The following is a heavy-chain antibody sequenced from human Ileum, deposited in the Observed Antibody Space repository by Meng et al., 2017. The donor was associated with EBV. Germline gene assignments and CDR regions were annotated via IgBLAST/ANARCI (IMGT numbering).Heavy chain of an antibody. CDR2: INADNGNT. J-gene: IGHJ4*01. Sequence: QVQLVQPGAEVKKPGASLKLAFKSAGYTFCNYAIPWVRQAPGQRPEWRGWINADNGNTKYSQKFQGRVTITRNTPASTVYMDARSPRSEDTAVYFCARVERGVKFDKWGQGTLVTVSS. D-gene: IGHD2-21*01. V-gene: IGHV1-3*01. CDR3: ARVERGVKFDK. CDR1: GYTFCNYA.